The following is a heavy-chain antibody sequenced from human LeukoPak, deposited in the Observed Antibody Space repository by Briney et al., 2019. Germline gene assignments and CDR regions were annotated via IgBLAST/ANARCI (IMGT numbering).Heavy chain of an antibody. D-gene: IGHD5-24*01. Sequence: GGSLRLSCAASGFTFGTSWMSWFRRAPGTGLQWVAHASPNGRDTYYVDSVKGRFIISRDNPKNSLYLQMNSLRAEDTAVYYCARDRDGYNNPGYWGQGTLVTVSS. CDR2: ASPNGRDT. V-gene: IGHV3-7*01. CDR1: GFTFGTSW. CDR3: ARDRDGYNNPGY. J-gene: IGHJ4*02.